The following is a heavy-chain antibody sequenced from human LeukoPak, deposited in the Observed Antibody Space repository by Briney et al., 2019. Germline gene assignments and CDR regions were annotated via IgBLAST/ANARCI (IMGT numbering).Heavy chain of an antibody. V-gene: IGHV3-30*02. CDR1: GFTFSNYG. D-gene: IGHD3-22*01. CDR3: ARLYYYDSSGYYPLDY. J-gene: IGHJ4*02. CDR2: IRYDGNNE. Sequence: GGSLRLSCAASGFTFSNYGMHWVRQALGKGLEWVAFIRYDGNNEFYADSVKGRFTISRDNSENTVSLQMNSLRADDTAVYYCARLYYYDSSGYYPLDYWGQGTLVTVSS.